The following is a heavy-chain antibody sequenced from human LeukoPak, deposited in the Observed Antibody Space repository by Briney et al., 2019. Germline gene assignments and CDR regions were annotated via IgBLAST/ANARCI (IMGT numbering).Heavy chain of an antibody. CDR3: ARGDDYGDLYGMDV. Sequence: GGSLRLSCAAFGFTFSSYAMHWVRQAPGKGLEWVAVISYDGSNKYYADSVKGRFTISRDNSKNTLYLQMNSLRAEDTAVYYCARGDDYGDLYGMDVWGQGTTVTVSS. CDR1: GFTFSSYA. V-gene: IGHV3-30-3*01. CDR2: ISYDGSNK. J-gene: IGHJ6*02. D-gene: IGHD4-17*01.